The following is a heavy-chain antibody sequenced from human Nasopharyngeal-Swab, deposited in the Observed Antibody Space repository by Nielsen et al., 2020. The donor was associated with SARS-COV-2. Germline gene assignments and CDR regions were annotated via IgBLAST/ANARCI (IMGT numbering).Heavy chain of an antibody. CDR2: MNPNSGNT. V-gene: IGHV1-8*02. J-gene: IGHJ5*02. CDR3: ARGVQRTWIQLWLPGGRVGWFDP. CDR1: GYTFTSYG. D-gene: IGHD5-18*01. Sequence: ASVKVSCKASGYTFTSYGISWVRQAPGQGLEWMGWMNPNSGNTGYAQKFQGRVTMTRNTSISTAYMELSSLRSEDTAVYYCARGVQRTWIQLWLPGGRVGWFDPWGQGTLVTVSS.